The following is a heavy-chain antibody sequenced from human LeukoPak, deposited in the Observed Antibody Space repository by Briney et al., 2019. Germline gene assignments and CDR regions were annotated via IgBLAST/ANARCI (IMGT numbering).Heavy chain of an antibody. CDR1: GGSISSSSYY. J-gene: IGHJ4*02. CDR3: ARLTGGIAATIDY. Sequence: SETLSLTCTVSGGSISSSSYYWGWIRQPPGKGLEWIGSIYYSGSTYYNPSLKSRVTISVDTSKNQFSLKLSSVTAADTAVYYCARLTGGIAATIDYWGQGTLVTVSS. CDR2: IYYSGST. D-gene: IGHD6-13*01. V-gene: IGHV4-39*07.